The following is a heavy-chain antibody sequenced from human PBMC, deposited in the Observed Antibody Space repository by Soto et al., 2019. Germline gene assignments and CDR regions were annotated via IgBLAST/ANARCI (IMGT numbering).Heavy chain of an antibody. CDR3: ARVRVQGGGVFIQTTNWFDP. D-gene: IGHD3-3*01. V-gene: IGHV1-46*03. Sequence: ASVKVSCKASGYTFTSYYMHWVRQAPGQGLEWMGIINPSGGSTSYAQKFQGRVTMTRDTSTSTVYMELSSLRSEDTAVYYCARVRVQGGGVFIQTTNWFDPWGKGPRVTVS. CDR2: INPSGGST. CDR1: GYTFTSYY. J-gene: IGHJ5*02.